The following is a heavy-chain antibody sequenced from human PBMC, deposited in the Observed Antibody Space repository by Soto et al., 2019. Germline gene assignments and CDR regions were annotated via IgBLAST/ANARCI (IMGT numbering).Heavy chain of an antibody. V-gene: IGHV4-39*01. Sequence: QMQLQESGPGLVKPSETLSLTCTVSGGSIRESGLYWGWIRQSPGKGLEWIGSIFFSGRTHYNPSLKSRVFISIDASKNQFSLNVISVTAADTGVYYCVRSLMDVWGKGTTVTVSS. J-gene: IGHJ6*03. CDR3: VRSLMDV. CDR1: GGSIRESGLY. CDR2: IFFSGRT.